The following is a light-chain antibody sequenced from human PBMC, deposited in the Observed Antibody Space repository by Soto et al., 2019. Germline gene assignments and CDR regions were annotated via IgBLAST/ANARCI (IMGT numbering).Light chain of an antibody. CDR2: GAS. V-gene: IGKV3-20*01. CDR1: QSLSSSY. Sequence: IVLTQSPGTLSLSPGEGATLSCRASQSLSSSYLAWYQQKPGQAPRLLIYGASGRATGIPDRFSGSGSGTDFTLTISRLEPEDFAVYYCQQYGSSPLFTFGPGTKVDIK. CDR3: QQYGSSPLFT. J-gene: IGKJ3*01.